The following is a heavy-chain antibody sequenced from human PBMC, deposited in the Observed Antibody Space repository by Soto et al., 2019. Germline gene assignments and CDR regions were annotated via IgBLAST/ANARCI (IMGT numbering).Heavy chain of an antibody. D-gene: IGHD2-21*02. CDR2: IYYSGST. CDR3: ARLPYCGGDCYYDY. J-gene: IGHJ4*02. CDR1: GGSVSSGSYY. V-gene: IGHV4-61*01. Sequence: PSETLSLTCTVSGGSVSSGSYYWSWIRQPPGKGLEWIGYIYYSGSTNYNPSLKSRVTISVDTSKNQFSLKLSSVTAADTAVYYCARLPYCGGDCYYDYWGQGTLVTVSS.